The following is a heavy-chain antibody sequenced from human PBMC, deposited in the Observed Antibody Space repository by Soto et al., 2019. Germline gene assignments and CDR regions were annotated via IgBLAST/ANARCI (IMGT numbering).Heavy chain of an antibody. CDR1: GGSISSGGCY. J-gene: IGHJ6*02. Sequence: SETLSLTCTVSGGSISSGGCYWTWLRQHPGKGLEWIGYISNIGCTRYNPSLQSRVSISVDTSKNQFSLKLTSVTAADTAVYYCTTQGFGGLHGLVDVWGQGTTVTVSS. V-gene: IGHV4-61*08. CDR2: ISNIGCT. D-gene: IGHD3-10*01. CDR3: TTQGFGGLHGLVDV.